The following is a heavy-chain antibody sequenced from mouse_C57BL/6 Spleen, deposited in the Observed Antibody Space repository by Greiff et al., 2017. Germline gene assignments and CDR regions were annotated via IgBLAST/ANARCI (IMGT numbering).Heavy chain of an antibody. D-gene: IGHD1-1*01. Sequence: QVQLQQSGAELARPGASVKLSCKASGYTFTSYGISWVKQRTGQGLEWIGEIYPRSGNPYYNEKFKGKATLTADKSSSTAYMELRSLTSEDSAVYFCARSDGSSSYAMDYWGQGTSVTVSS. CDR1: GYTFTSYG. CDR3: ARSDGSSSYAMDY. J-gene: IGHJ4*01. CDR2: IYPRSGNP. V-gene: IGHV1-81*01.